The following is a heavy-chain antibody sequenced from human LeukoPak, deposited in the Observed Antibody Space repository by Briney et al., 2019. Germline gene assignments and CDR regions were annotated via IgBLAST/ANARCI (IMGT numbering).Heavy chain of an antibody. CDR1: GFTFSSYS. J-gene: IGHJ4*02. CDR3: ARDIQAYCSSTSCYPYYFDY. Sequence: GGSLRLSCAASGFTFSSYSMNWVRQAPGKGLEWVSSISSSSSYIYYADSVKGRFTISRDNAKNSLYLQMNSLRAEDTAVYYCARDIQAYCSSTSCYPYYFDYWGQGTLVTVSS. V-gene: IGHV3-21*01. D-gene: IGHD2-2*01. CDR2: ISSSSSYI.